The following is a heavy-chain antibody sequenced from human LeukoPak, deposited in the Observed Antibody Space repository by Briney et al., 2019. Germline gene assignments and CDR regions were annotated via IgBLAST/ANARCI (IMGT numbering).Heavy chain of an antibody. CDR2: ISSSSSTI. CDR3: ASWGTSGWYHY. V-gene: IGHV3-48*01. D-gene: IGHD6-19*01. Sequence: EXVSYISSSSSTIYYADSVKGRFTISRDNAKNSLYLQMNSLRAEDTAVYYCASWGTSGWYHYWGQGTLVTVSS. J-gene: IGHJ4*02.